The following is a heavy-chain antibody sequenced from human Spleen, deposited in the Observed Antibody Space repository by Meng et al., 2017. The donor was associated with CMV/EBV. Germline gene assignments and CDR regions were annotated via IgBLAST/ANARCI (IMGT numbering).Heavy chain of an antibody. D-gene: IGHD3-22*01. J-gene: IGHJ5*02. V-gene: IGHV1-2*02. CDR2: INPNSGGT. CDR1: GYPFTDYY. Sequence: ASVKVSCKASGYPFTDYYIHWVRQAPGQGLEWMGWINPNSGGTNFAQKFQGRVTMTRATSISTAYMELSRLRSDDTAVYYCARGEYLVVKKANWFDPWGQGTLVTVSS. CDR3: ARGEYLVVKKANWFDP.